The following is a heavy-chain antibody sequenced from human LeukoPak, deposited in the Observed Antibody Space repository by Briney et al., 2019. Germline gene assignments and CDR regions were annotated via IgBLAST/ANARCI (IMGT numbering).Heavy chain of an antibody. J-gene: IGHJ4*02. D-gene: IGHD2-2*01. CDR2: ISSTSGSTI. CDR1: GFTFSSYE. V-gene: IGHV3-48*03. Sequence: GGSLRLSCAASGFTFSSYEMNWVRQAPGKGLEWVSYISSTSGSTIYYADSVKGRFTISRDNAKNSLYLQMNSLRTEDTAVYYCARRYCSSTSCLLDYWGQGTLVTVSS. CDR3: ARRYCSSTSCLLDY.